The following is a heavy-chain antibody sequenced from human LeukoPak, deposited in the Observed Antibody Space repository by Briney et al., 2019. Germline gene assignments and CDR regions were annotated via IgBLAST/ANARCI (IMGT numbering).Heavy chain of an antibody. Sequence: ATVKISCKTSGYTFSDHCMHWVQQAPGKGLEWMGRVDPEDGETIYAEKFQGRVTITADTSTDTAYMEVSSLRSEDTAMYYCATDLTNWYEVGDFWGQGTLVTVSS. D-gene: IGHD6-13*01. V-gene: IGHV1-69-2*01. CDR2: VDPEDGET. CDR3: ATDLTNWYEVGDF. CDR1: GYTFSDHC. J-gene: IGHJ4*02.